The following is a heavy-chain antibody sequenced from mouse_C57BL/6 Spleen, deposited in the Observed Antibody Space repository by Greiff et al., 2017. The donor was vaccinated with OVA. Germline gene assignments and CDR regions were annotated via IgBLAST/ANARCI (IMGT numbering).Heavy chain of an antibody. Sequence: EVQLQQSGPELVKPGASVKIPCKASGYTFTDYNMDWVKQSHGKSLEWIGDINPNNGGTIYNQKFKGKATLTVDKSSSTAYMELRSLTSEDTAVYDCARKNYDGSSYFDFDYWGQGTTLTVSS. CDR2: INPNNGGT. V-gene: IGHV1-18*01. D-gene: IGHD1-1*01. CDR1: GYTFTDYN. CDR3: ARKNYDGSSYFDFDY. J-gene: IGHJ2*01.